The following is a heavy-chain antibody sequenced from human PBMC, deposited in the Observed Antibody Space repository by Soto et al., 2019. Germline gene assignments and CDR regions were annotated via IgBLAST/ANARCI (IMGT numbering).Heavy chain of an antibody. CDR1: GYTFTGYY. Sequence: QVQLVQYGAEVKKPGASVNVSCKASGYTFTGYYMHWVRQAPGQGLEWMGWINPNSGGTNYAQKFQGWVTMTRDTSISTAYMELSRLRSDDTAVYYCARAPLISGSYGNYYFDYWGQGTLVTVSS. CDR3: ARAPLISGSYGNYYFDY. CDR2: INPNSGGT. V-gene: IGHV1-2*04. D-gene: IGHD1-26*01. J-gene: IGHJ4*02.